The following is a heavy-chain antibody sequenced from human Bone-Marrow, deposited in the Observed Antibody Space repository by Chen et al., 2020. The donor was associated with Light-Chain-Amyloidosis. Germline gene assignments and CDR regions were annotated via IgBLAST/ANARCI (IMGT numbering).Heavy chain of an antibody. D-gene: IGHD3-22*01. CDR1: GFAFSRFG. J-gene: IGHJ4*02. V-gene: IGHV3-33*01. CDR2: TWHDGSYT. Sequence: QVQLVESGGGVVQPGKSLRLSCAASGFAFSRFGMHWVRQAPGKGLEWRTSTWHDGSYTYYGDTFRGQFTIARDNSKNTLYLQMNSLRAWDTGIYYCASALDSTGYFIEYWGQGTLVTVSS. CDR3: ASALDSTGYFIEY.